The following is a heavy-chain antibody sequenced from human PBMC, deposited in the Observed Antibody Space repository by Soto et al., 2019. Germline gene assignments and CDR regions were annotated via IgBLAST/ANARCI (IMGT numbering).Heavy chain of an antibody. CDR2: ISRNSDNR. CDR3: ATRSSLFNFEN. D-gene: IGHD6-13*01. V-gene: IGHV3-9*01. Sequence: EVQLVESGGGLVQPGRSLRLSCAASGFTFDDYAMHWVRQAPGKGLEWVSGISRNSDNRVYADSVKGRFTISRDNAKNSLYLQMNSLRPEDTALYYCATRSSLFNFENWGQGTLVTVSA. CDR1: GFTFDDYA. J-gene: IGHJ4*02.